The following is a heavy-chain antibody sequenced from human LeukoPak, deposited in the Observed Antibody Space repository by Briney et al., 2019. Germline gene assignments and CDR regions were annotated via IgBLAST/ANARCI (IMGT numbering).Heavy chain of an antibody. J-gene: IGHJ4*02. CDR1: GFTFSSYA. V-gene: IGHV3-48*03. CDR3: AVTGLIDH. D-gene: IGHD3-16*01. CDR2: ITNSGDTI. Sequence: GGSLRLSCAASGFTFSSYAMSWVRQAPGKGLDWISYITNSGDTIYYADSVKGRFTISRDNAKNSLYLQTNSLRAEDTAVYYCAVTGLIDHRGQGTLVTVSS.